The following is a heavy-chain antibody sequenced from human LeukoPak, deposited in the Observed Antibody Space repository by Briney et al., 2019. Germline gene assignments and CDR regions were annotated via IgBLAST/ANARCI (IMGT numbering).Heavy chain of an antibody. D-gene: IGHD6-6*01. V-gene: IGHV4-61*02. CDR2: IYTNGST. CDR3: AGGQLVGAEDSWYFDL. Sequence: SETLSLTCTVSGGSISSSSYYWSWIRQPAGKGLEWIGRIYTNGSTNYNPSLKSRVTMSVDTSKNQFSLKLSSVTAADTAVYYCAGGQLVGAEDSWYFDLWGRGTLVTVSS. J-gene: IGHJ2*01. CDR1: GGSISSSSYY.